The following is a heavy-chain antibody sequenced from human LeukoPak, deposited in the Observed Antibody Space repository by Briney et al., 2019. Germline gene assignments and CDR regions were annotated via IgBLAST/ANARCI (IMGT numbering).Heavy chain of an antibody. V-gene: IGHV1-69*01. CDR1: GGTFSSYA. Sequence: ASVKVSCKASGGTFSSYAISWVRQAPGQGLGWMGGIIPIFGTANYAQKFQGRVTITADESTSTAYMELSSLRSEDTAVYYCARAALRSPLTYFDYWGQGTLVTVSS. CDR3: ARAALRSPLTYFDY. D-gene: IGHD5-12*01. CDR2: IIPIFGTA. J-gene: IGHJ4*02.